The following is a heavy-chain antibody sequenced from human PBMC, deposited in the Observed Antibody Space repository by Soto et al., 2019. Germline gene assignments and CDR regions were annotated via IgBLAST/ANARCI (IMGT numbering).Heavy chain of an antibody. CDR3: ARDKITGLFDY. D-gene: IGHD2-8*02. V-gene: IGHV4-34*01. Sequence: SQTLSLTCAVYGGSFSGYCWTWIRQPPGTGLEWIGEINHSGSTNYNPSLKSRVTISVDTSKNQFSLKLTSVTAADTAVYYCARDKITGLFDYWGQGTLVTVSS. J-gene: IGHJ4*02. CDR2: INHSGST. CDR1: GGSFSGYC.